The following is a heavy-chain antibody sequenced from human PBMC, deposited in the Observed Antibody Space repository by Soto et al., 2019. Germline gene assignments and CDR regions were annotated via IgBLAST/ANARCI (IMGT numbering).Heavy chain of an antibody. Sequence: EVQLVESGGGLVQPGGSLRLSCAASGFTFSSYDMHWVRQATGKGLEWVSGIGTAGDTYYPGSVKGRFTISRENAKNSLYLQMNSRRAGDTAVYYCARGITMVRGVILDYFDYWGQGTLVTVSS. D-gene: IGHD3-10*01. CDR3: ARGITMVRGVILDYFDY. CDR1: GFTFSSYD. V-gene: IGHV3-13*04. CDR2: IGTAGDT. J-gene: IGHJ4*02.